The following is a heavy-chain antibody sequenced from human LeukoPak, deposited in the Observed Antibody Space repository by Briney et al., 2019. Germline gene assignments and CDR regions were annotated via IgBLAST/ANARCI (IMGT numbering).Heavy chain of an antibody. CDR1: GGSISSGGYY. V-gene: IGHV4-31*03. J-gene: IGHJ4*02. CDR2: IYYSGST. CDR3: ARGVAGDRDFDY. Sequence: SQTLSLTCTVSGGSISSGGYYWSWIRQHPGKGLEWIGYIYYSGSTYYNPSLKSRVTISVDTSKNQFSLKLSSVTAADAAVYYCARGVAGDRDFDYWGRGTLVTVSS. D-gene: IGHD6-19*01.